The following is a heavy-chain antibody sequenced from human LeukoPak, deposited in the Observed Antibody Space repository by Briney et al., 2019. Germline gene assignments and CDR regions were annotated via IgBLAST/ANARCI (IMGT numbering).Heavy chain of an antibody. CDR3: AGSGWQVYLDY. V-gene: IGHV3-7*01. J-gene: IGHJ4*02. CDR1: GFTFTTFW. Sequence: GGSLRLSCAASGFTFTTFWMSWVRQAPGKGLEWVANIKQDGSERYYVDSVKGRFTISRDNAKNSRYLQMNSLRAEDTGVYYCAGSGWQVYLDYWGQGALVTVSS. CDR2: IKQDGSER. D-gene: IGHD6-19*01.